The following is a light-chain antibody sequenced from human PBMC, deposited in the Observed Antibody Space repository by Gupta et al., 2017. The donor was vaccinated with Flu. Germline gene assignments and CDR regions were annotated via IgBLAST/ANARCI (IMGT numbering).Light chain of an antibody. Sequence: DIVMTQSPDSLAASLGERATINCKSSQSVLNSSNNKNSLAWYQHKPGQPPKLLIYWASTRESGVPDRFSGSGSETDFTLTISSLQAEDVAVYYCQQFYDNSAITFGQGTRLDI. CDR1: QSVLNSSNNKNS. CDR3: QQFYDNSAIT. J-gene: IGKJ5*01. V-gene: IGKV4-1*01. CDR2: WAS.